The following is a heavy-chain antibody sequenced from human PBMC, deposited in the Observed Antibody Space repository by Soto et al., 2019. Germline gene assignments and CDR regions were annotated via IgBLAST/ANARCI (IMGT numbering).Heavy chain of an antibody. CDR3: VSFPLMGSISSSPYFDY. V-gene: IGHV4-59*01. Sequence: SETLSLTCTVSGGSISSYYWSWIRQPPGKGLEWIGYVYYSGSTNYNHSLKSRVTTSVDTYKNKLSLKLSSVLAADTAVDYCVSFPLMGSISSSPYFDYWGQGTLVTVSS. D-gene: IGHD6-6*01. CDR1: GGSISSYY. CDR2: VYYSGST. J-gene: IGHJ4*02.